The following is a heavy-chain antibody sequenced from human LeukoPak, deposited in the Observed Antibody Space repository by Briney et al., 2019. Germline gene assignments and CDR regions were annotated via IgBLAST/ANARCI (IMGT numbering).Heavy chain of an antibody. CDR1: GGSISTHY. D-gene: IGHD1-7*01. J-gene: IGHJ6*03. V-gene: IGHV4-59*11. Sequence: SETLSLTCTVSGGSISTHYYSWIRQPPGKGLEWIGYIYYTGSSNYNPSLKSRVTISIDTSESQISLRLTSVTAADTAVYYCARGTIYYYYMDVWGKGTTVTISS. CDR2: IYYTGSS. CDR3: ARGTIYYYYMDV.